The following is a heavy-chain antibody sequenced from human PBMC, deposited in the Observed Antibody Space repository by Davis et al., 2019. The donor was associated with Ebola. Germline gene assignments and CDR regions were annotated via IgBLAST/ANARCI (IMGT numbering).Heavy chain of an antibody. CDR3: ASGDGRGRSYDMDV. J-gene: IGHJ6*02. D-gene: IGHD2-15*01. Sequence: GESLKISCAASGFIFSNYWMSWVRQAPGRGPEWVAIINVDGGEKYHLHSVKGRFTISRDNAKNSLFLQMNTLRAEDTALYYCASGDGRGRSYDMDVWGQGTTVTVSS. CDR1: GFIFSNYW. CDR2: INVDGGEK. V-gene: IGHV3-7*03.